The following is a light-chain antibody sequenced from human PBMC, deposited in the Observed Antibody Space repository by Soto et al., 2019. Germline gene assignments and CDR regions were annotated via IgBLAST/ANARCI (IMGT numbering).Light chain of an antibody. Sequence: DIVLTQSPATLSLSPGQTATLSCRASQSVSSYLAWYQQKAGQAPRLLIYGASTRATGIPTRFSGSGSGTEFALTISSLQSEDFAVYYCQQYNDWPRTFGGGTKVDIK. J-gene: IGKJ4*01. V-gene: IGKV3-15*01. CDR3: QQYNDWPRT. CDR2: GAS. CDR1: QSVSSY.